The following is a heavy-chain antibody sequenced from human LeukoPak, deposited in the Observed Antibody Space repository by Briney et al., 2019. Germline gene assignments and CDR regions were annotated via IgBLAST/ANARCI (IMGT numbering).Heavy chain of an antibody. Sequence: ASVKVSCKASGGTFSSYAIRWVRQAPGQGLEWMGGIIPILGTAKHAQKFQGRVTITADESTSTAYMELSSLRSEDTAVYYCARDRIVVVPAAADYYGMDVWGQGTTVTVSS. D-gene: IGHD2-2*01. CDR3: ARDRIVVVPAAADYYGMDV. CDR1: GGTFSSYA. J-gene: IGHJ6*02. V-gene: IGHV1-69*13. CDR2: IIPILGTA.